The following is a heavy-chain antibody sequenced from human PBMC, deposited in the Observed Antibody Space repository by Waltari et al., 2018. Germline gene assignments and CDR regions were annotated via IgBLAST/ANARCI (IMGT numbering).Heavy chain of an antibody. Sequence: QVQLQESDPGLVKPSETLSLTCTVSGGSISSYYWSWIRQPAGKGLEWIGRIYTSGSTNYSPSLKSRVTMSVDTSKNQFSLKLSSVTAADTAVYYCAREGADIVVVPASYFDYWGQGTLVTVSS. CDR1: GGSISSYY. V-gene: IGHV4-4*07. CDR2: IYTSGST. D-gene: IGHD2-2*01. J-gene: IGHJ4*02. CDR3: AREGADIVVVPASYFDY.